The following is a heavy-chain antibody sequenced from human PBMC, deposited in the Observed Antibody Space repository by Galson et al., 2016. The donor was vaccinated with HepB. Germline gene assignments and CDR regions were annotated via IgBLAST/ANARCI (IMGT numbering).Heavy chain of an antibody. CDR3: TREADIAAAGYAMDV. D-gene: IGHD6-13*01. CDR1: GFPVSSNH. J-gene: IGHJ6*02. Sequence: SLRLSCAVSGFPVSSNHMSWVRQAPGKGLEWVSVIHRGGRPYYADSVNGRFTISRHSSMNTLYLQMDSLRSEDTAVYYCTREADIAAAGYAMDVWGQGTTVTVSS. V-gene: IGHV3-53*04. CDR2: IHRGGRP.